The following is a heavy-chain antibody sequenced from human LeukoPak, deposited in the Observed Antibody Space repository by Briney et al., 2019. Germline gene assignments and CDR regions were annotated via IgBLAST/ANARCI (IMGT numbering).Heavy chain of an antibody. J-gene: IGHJ3*02. Sequence: PWESLKISWKCSGYSLTSYWIGLVRQVPGKGLEWVGIIYPGDSDTIYRPSFQGQVTISADKSISTAYLQRSSLKASDTAMYYCARLPRHLDWFRPPDIWGQGKMVTVSS. V-gene: IGHV5-51*01. D-gene: IGHD3/OR15-3a*01. CDR2: IYPGDSDT. CDR1: GYSLTSYW. CDR3: ARLPRHLDWFRPPDI.